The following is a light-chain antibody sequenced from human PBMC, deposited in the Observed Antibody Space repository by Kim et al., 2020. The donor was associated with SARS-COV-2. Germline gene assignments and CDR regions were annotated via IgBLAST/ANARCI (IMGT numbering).Light chain of an antibody. J-gene: IGKJ1*01. V-gene: IGKV3-20*01. CDR1: RSVSNTY. CDR2: GAS. CDR3: QEYGSSRT. Sequence: SPEESATRSWKASRSVSNTYFAWYQQKPGQAPRVLICGASSRATGVPDRFSGSGSETDFTLTISGREPEDFAVYYCQEYGSSRTFGQGTKVDIK.